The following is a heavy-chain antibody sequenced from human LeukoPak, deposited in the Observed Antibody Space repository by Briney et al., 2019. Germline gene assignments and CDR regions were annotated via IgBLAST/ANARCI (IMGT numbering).Heavy chain of an antibody. CDR1: GFTFSNAW. Sequence: GGSLRLSCAASGFTFSNAWMSWVRQAPGKGLEWVGRIKSKTDGGTTDYAAPVKGRFTISRDDSKNTLYLQMNSLKAEDTAVYYCTTVITTLSGSYYVSGFDYWGQGTLVTVSS. CDR2: IKSKTDGGTT. V-gene: IGHV3-15*01. CDR3: TTVITTLSGSYYVSGFDY. D-gene: IGHD1-26*01. J-gene: IGHJ4*02.